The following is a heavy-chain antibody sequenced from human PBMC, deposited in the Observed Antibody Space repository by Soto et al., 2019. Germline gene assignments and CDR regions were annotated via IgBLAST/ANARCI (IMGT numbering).Heavy chain of an antibody. CDR1: GFILSSSA. J-gene: IGHJ6*02. Sequence: WETLRLSCAASGFILSSSAMSWVRQAPGKGLEWVSAISGSGTSTYYADSVKGRFTISGDNSKNTVYLQMNSLRAEDTAVYYCAKGPTIFGVVITFEYYYGMDVWGQGTTVTVSS. D-gene: IGHD3-3*01. CDR2: ISGSGTST. V-gene: IGHV3-23*01. CDR3: AKGPTIFGVVITFEYYYGMDV.